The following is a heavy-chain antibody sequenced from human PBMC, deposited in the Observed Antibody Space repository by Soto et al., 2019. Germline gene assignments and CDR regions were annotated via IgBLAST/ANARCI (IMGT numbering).Heavy chain of an antibody. Sequence: QVQLVQSGAEVKKPGASVRVSCKASGYTFTKFDIKWVRQATGQGLEWMGWMNPNSGNTGYAQKFQGRVTMTRNTSITTAYMELSTLRSEDTAVYYCVRGDYGDYSHWFDPWGQGTLVTVSS. CDR3: VRGDYGDYSHWFDP. J-gene: IGHJ5*02. V-gene: IGHV1-8*01. CDR1: GYTFTKFD. CDR2: MNPNSGNT. D-gene: IGHD4-17*01.